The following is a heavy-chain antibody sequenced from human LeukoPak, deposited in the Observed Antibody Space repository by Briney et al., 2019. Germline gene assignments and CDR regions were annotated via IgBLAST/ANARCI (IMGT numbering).Heavy chain of an antibody. J-gene: IGHJ4*02. Sequence: GGSLRLSCADSGFTFSSYAMSWVRQAPGTGLAWVSAISGSGDSTYYADSVKGRFTISRDNSKNTLYLQMNSLRAEDTAVYYCAKDQGSGSVFDYWGQGTLVTVSS. CDR3: AKDQGSGSVFDY. CDR2: ISGSGDST. CDR1: GFTFSSYA. V-gene: IGHV3-23*01. D-gene: IGHD1-26*01.